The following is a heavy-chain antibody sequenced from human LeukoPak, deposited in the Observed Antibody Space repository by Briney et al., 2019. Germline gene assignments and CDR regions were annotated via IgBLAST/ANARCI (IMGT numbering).Heavy chain of an antibody. CDR3: ARESIAAAGGGYYFDY. D-gene: IGHD6-13*01. V-gene: IGHV3-23*01. J-gene: IGHJ4*02. CDR2: ISGGGTT. Sequence: GGSLRLSCAASGFTFSSYGMSWVRQAPGKGLEWVSAISGGGTTYYADSVKGRFIISRDNSKNTLYLQMNSLRAEDTAVYYCARESIAAAGGGYYFDYWGQGTLVTVSS. CDR1: GFTFSSYG.